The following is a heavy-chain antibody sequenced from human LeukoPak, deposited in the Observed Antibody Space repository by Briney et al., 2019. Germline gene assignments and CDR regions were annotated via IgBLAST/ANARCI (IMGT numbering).Heavy chain of an antibody. CDR3: AREGYITIFGVVIQPFDP. J-gene: IGHJ5*02. CDR1: GYTFTGYY. D-gene: IGHD3-3*01. Sequence: GASVKVSCKASGYTFTGYYMHWVRQAPGQGLEWMGIINPSGGSTSYAQKFQGRVTMTRDTSTSTVYMELSSLRSEDTAVYYCAREGYITIFGVVIQPFDPWGQGTLVTVSS. V-gene: IGHV1-46*01. CDR2: INPSGGST.